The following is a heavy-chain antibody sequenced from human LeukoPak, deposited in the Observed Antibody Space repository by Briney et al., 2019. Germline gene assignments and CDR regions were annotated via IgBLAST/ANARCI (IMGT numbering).Heavy chain of an antibody. CDR3: ARGPYYDFLSADGRGNFYY. CDR1: GFTFSSYS. D-gene: IGHD3-3*01. J-gene: IGHJ4*02. CDR2: ISSSSSTI. Sequence: GGSLRLSCAASGFTFSSYSMNWVRQAPGKGLEWVSYISSSSSTIYYADSVKGRFTISRDNAKNSLYLQMNSLRAEDTAVYYCARGPYYDFLSADGRGNFYYWGQGTLGTVSS. V-gene: IGHV3-48*01.